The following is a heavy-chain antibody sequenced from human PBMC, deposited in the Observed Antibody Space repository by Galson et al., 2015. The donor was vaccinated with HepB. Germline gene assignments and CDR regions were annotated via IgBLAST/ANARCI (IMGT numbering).Heavy chain of an antibody. CDR1: GFDFARTT. D-gene: IGHD3-16*01. J-gene: IGHJ4*02. CDR3: VREGGYDYFWGTYSGAYFES. CDR2: ITRTSNSI. V-gene: IGHV3-21*06. Sequence: SLRLSCAASGFDFARTTMNWVRKTPGKGLEWVSSITRTSNSINHADSVKGRFPVSRDNSKNFLYLQMSSLRVEDTAVYYCVREGGYDYFWGTYSGAYFESWGQGARVTVS.